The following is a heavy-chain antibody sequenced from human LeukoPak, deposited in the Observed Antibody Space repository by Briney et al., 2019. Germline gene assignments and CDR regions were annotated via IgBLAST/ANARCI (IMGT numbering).Heavy chain of an antibody. CDR2: ISSSSSTI. CDR3: TTVPSGPEIVVAYYYYYGMDV. J-gene: IGHJ6*02. D-gene: IGHD3-22*01. CDR1: GFTFSSYS. Sequence: GGSLRLSCAASGFTFSSYSMNWVRQAPGKGLEWVSYISSSSSTIYYADSVKGRFTISRDNAKNSLYLQMNSLRAEDTAVYYCTTVPSGPEIVVAYYYYYGMDVWGQGTTVTVSS. V-gene: IGHV3-48*01.